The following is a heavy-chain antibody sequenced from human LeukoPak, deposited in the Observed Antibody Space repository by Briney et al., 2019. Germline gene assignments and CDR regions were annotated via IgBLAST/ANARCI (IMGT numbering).Heavy chain of an antibody. CDR3: ARNPKGYCSGGSCNRYYYYYYYMDV. CDR2: IYYSGST. CDR1: GGSISSINSY. V-gene: IGHV4-39*07. Sequence: PSETLSLTCTVSGGSISSINSYWGWIRQPPGKGLEWIGSIYYSGSTNYNPSLKSRVTISVDTSKNQFSLKLSSVTAADTAVYYCARNPKGYCSGGSCNRYYYYYYYMDVWGKGTTVTVSS. D-gene: IGHD2-15*01. J-gene: IGHJ6*03.